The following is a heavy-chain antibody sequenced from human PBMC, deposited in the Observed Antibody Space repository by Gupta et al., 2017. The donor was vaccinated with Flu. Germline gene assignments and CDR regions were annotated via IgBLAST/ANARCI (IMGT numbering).Heavy chain of an antibody. CDR1: GFTFSSYA. V-gene: IGHV3-64*01. J-gene: IGHJ6*03. CDR2: ISSNGGST. D-gene: IGHD6-13*01. Sequence: EVQLVESGGGLVQPWGSLRLSCAASGFTFSSYAMHWVRQAPGKGLEDVSAISSNGGSTYYANSVRGRFTISRDNSKNTLYLQMGSLRADDMAVYYCARDRGSSWDYYYYYMDVWGKGTTVTVSS. CDR3: ARDRGSSWDYYYYYMDV.